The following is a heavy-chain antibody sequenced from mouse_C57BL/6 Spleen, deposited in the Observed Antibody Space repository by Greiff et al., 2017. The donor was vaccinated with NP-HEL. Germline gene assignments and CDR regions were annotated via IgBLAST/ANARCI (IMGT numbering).Heavy chain of an antibody. CDR3: TAYYYGSSYEAY. D-gene: IGHD1-1*01. CDR2: IDPEDGDT. J-gene: IGHJ3*01. CDR1: GFNIKDYY. V-gene: IGHV14-1*01. Sequence: EVQLQQSGAELVRPGASVKLSCTASGFNIKDYYMHWVKQRPEQGLEWIGRIDPEDGDTEYAPKFQGKATMTADTSSNTAYLQLSSLTSEDTAVYYCTAYYYGSSYEAYWGHRTLVTVSA.